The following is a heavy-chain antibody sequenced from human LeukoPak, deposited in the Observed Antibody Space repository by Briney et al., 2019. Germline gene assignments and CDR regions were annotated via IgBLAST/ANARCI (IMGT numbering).Heavy chain of an antibody. D-gene: IGHD4-17*01. CDR3: ARGYTVTTN. Sequence: SQTLSLTCSVSGGSISSTGYYWSWIRQPAGKGLEWIGRIYSSGSTDYNPSLQSRVTISVDTSKNQFTLSLRSVTAADTAVYYCARGYTVTTNWGQGTLVTVSS. CDR1: GGSISSTGYY. CDR2: IYSSGST. J-gene: IGHJ4*02. V-gene: IGHV4-61*02.